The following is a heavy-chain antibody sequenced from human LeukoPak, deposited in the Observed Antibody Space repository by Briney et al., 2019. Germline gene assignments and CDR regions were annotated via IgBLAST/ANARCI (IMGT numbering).Heavy chain of an antibody. D-gene: IGHD2-2*01. J-gene: IGHJ4*02. CDR2: ISSSGSTI. Sequence: GGSLRLSCAASGFTFSSYEMNWVRQAPGKGLEWGSYISSSGSTIYYADSVKGRFTISRDNAKNSLYLQMNSLRAEDTAVYYCAKGVVVAPDVTPFDYWGQGTLVTVSS. CDR3: AKGVVVAPDVTPFDY. CDR1: GFTFSSYE. V-gene: IGHV3-48*03.